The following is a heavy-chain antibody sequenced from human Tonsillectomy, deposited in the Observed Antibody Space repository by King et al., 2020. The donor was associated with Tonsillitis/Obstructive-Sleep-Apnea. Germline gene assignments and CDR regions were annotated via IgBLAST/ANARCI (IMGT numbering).Heavy chain of an antibody. CDR1: GFTFSDYY. CDR2: ISSSSIYT. D-gene: IGHD3-3*01. V-gene: IGHV3-11*05. CDR3: ARDLRYYDFWG. J-gene: IGHJ4*02. Sequence: VQLVESGGGLVKPGGSLRLSCAASGFTFSDYYMSWIRQAPGKGLGWGSYISSSSIYTNYADSVKGGFTISRDNAKNSLYLQMNSLRAEDTAVYYCARDLRYYDFWGGGQGTLVTVSS.